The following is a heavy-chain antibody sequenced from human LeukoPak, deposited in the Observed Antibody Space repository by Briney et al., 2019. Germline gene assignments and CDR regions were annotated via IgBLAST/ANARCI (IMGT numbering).Heavy chain of an antibody. CDR2: ISSSSSYI. J-gene: IGHJ3*02. CDR1: GFTFSSYG. Sequence: GGSLRLSCAASGFTFSSYGMNWVRQAPGKGLEWVSSISSSSSYIYYADSVKGRFTISRDNAKNSLYTQMNSLRAEDTAVYYCARDLGYCSGGSCNAFDIWGQGTMVTVSS. CDR3: ARDLGYCSGGSCNAFDI. D-gene: IGHD2-15*01. V-gene: IGHV3-21*01.